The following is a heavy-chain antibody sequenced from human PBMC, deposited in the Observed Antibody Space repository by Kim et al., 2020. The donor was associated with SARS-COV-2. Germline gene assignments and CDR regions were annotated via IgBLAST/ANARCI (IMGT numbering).Heavy chain of an antibody. D-gene: IGHD3-16*02. Sequence: SETLSLTCTVSGGSINDYFWSWIRQPPGKGLEWIGYIYSSGSTTYNPSLKSRVTISVDTSKNQLSLNLTSVTAADTAVYYCARDRVINALLGWFDTWGPGTLVSVSS. J-gene: IGHJ5*02. CDR3: ARDRVINALLGWFDT. V-gene: IGHV4-59*01. CDR1: GGSINDYF. CDR2: IYSSGST.